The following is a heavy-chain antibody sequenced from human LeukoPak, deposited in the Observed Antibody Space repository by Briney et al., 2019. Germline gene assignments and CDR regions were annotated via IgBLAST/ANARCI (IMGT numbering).Heavy chain of an antibody. V-gene: IGHV1-18*01. J-gene: IGHJ4*02. CDR3: AKDRGWQYADYETVAVEH. D-gene: IGHD4-17*01. CDR2: ISVYTGKT. Sequence: ASVKVSCKASGYTFTTYGISWVRQAPGQGLEWMGWISVYTGKTYHAQKFQARVTMTTDTSTTTAYMELRSLRSDDTAVYYCAKDRGWQYADYETVAVEHWGQGTLVTVSS. CDR1: GYTFTTYG.